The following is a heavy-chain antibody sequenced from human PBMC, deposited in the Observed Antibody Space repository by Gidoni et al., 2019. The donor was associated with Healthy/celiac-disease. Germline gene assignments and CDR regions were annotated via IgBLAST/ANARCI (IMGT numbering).Heavy chain of an antibody. CDR1: GGTFSSYA. CDR3: ARERGEGMDV. J-gene: IGHJ6*02. D-gene: IGHD3-10*01. Sequence: QVQLVQSGPEGKKPGSPVTVSYKAHGGTFSSYAISWVRQAPGQGLEWMGGIIPIFGTANYAQKFQGRVTITADESTSTAYMELSSLRSEDTAVYYCARERGEGMDVWGQGTTVTVSS. CDR2: IIPIFGTA. V-gene: IGHV1-69*01.